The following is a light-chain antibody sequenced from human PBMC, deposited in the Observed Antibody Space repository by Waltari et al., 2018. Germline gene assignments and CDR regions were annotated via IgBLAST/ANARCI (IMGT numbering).Light chain of an antibody. V-gene: IGLV2-23*01. Sequence: QSALAQPASVSGSPGQSITISCTGTRSDVGTYNLVSWYQQHPGEAPKLMIYEDNKRPSGVSHRVSGSHSGKTASLIISGLQAEDEADYHCCSYAGSGTYVFGTGTKVSVL. J-gene: IGLJ1*01. CDR1: RSDVGTYNL. CDR2: EDN. CDR3: CSYAGSGTYV.